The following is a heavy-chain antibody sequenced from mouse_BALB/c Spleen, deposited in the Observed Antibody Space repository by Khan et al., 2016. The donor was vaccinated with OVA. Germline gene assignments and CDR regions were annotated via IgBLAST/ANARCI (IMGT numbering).Heavy chain of an antibody. Sequence: QIQLVQSGAELAKPGASVKMSCKASGYTFINYWIVWVKQRPGQGLEWIGYINPDTGKTEYNQNFKDKATLTADKSSTPAYMQLSSLTSEDSAVYYCSRRGLRWDFDYGGQGTTLTVSS. V-gene: IGHV1-7*01. CDR3: SRRGLRWDFDY. D-gene: IGHD1-1*01. J-gene: IGHJ2*01. CDR1: GYTFINYW. CDR2: INPDTGKT.